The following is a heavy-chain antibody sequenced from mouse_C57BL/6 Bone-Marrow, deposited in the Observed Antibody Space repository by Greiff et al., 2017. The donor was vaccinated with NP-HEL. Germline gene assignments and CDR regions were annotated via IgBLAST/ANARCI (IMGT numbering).Heavy chain of an antibody. Sequence: QVQLQQPGADLVKPGASVKVSCKASGYTFTSYCMHWVKQRPGQGLEWIGRIHPSDSDTNYNRKFKGKATLTVDTSSSPAYMQLSSLTSEDSAVYYCAINDDGSSYHAWFAYWGQGTLVTVSA. J-gene: IGHJ3*01. CDR3: AINDDGSSYHAWFAY. D-gene: IGHD1-1*01. CDR2: IHPSDSDT. CDR1: GYTFTSYC. V-gene: IGHV1-74*01.